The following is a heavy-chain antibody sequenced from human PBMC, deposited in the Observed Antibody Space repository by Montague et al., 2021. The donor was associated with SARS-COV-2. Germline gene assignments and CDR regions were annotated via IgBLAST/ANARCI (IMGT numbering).Heavy chain of an antibody. CDR1: GGSLSGHH. J-gene: IGHJ4*02. Sequence: SETLSLTCTVSGGSLSGHHWSWIRQPPGKGLEWIGYIFHSGNTNYNPSLKSRVIISVDTSKNQFSLRLTSVTAADTAVYYCAGLNWYHDSVFDSWGQGAVVAVSS. V-gene: IGHV4-59*11. D-gene: IGHD6-13*01. CDR3: AGLNWYHDSVFDS. CDR2: IFHSGNT.